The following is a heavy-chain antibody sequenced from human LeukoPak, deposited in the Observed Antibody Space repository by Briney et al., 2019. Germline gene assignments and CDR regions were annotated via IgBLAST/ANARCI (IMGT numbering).Heavy chain of an antibody. CDR1: GFTFSSYS. CDR3: ARDSYYDSSGPDAFDI. D-gene: IGHD3-22*01. Sequence: PGGSLRLSCAASGFTFSSYSMNWVRQAPGKGLEWVSSISSSSSYIYYADSVKGRFTISRDNAKNSLYLQMNSLRAEDTAVYYCARDSYYDSSGPDAFDIWGQGTLVTVSS. J-gene: IGHJ3*02. CDR2: ISSSSSYI. V-gene: IGHV3-21*01.